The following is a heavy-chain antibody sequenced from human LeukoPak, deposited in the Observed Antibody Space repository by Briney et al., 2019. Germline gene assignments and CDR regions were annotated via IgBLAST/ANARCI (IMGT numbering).Heavy chain of an antibody. Sequence: GASVKVSCKVSGYTLTELSMHWMRQAPGKGLEWMGGFDPEDGETIYAQKFQGRVTMTEDTSTDTAYMELSRLRSEDTAVYYCATDLRYSSSWYKFDYWGQGTLVTVSS. CDR1: GYTLTELS. CDR3: ATDLRYSSSWYKFDY. CDR2: FDPEDGET. D-gene: IGHD6-13*01. V-gene: IGHV1-24*01. J-gene: IGHJ4*02.